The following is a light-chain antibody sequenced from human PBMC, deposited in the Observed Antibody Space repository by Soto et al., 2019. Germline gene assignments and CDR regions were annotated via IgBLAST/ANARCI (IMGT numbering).Light chain of an antibody. CDR2: GAS. V-gene: IGKV3-15*01. CDR3: QQYNNWPPDRT. Sequence: EIVMTQSPATLSVSPGERATLSCRASQSVGSNLAWYQQKPGQAPRLLIYGASTRATGIPARFSGSGSGTEFTLIISSLQSEDFAIYFYQQYNNWPPDRTFGQGTKVEIK. CDR1: QSVGSN. J-gene: IGKJ1*01.